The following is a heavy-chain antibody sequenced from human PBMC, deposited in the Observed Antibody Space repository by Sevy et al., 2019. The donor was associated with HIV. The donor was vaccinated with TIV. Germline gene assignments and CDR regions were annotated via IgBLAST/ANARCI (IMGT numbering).Heavy chain of an antibody. Sequence: GGSLRLYCAASGFTFSSYAMHWVRQAPGKGLEWVAVISYDGSNKYYADSVKGRFTISRDNSKNTLYLQMNSLRAEDTAVYYCASVGSRFDYWGQGTLVTVSS. V-gene: IGHV3-30-3*01. CDR3: ASVGSRFDY. CDR1: GFTFSSYA. CDR2: ISYDGSNK. J-gene: IGHJ4*02.